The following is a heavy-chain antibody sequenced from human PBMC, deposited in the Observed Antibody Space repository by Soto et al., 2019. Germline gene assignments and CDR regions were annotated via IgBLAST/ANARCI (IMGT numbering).Heavy chain of an antibody. CDR2: ISSGSKTI. D-gene: IGHD2-2*01. CDR1: GFTLSSYS. J-gene: IGHJ4*02. CDR3: ARAAMLGGRSFGY. V-gene: IGHV3-48*02. Sequence: GGSLRLSCAASGFTLSSYSVNWVRQAPGKGLEWVSYISSGSKTIYYADSVKGRFTVSRDNAKNSQYLQMNSLKDEDTAVYYCARAAMLGGRSFGYSGRVTLSIFSS.